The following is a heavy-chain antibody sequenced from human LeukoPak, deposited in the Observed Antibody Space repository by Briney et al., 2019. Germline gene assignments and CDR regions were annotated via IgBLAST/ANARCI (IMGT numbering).Heavy chain of an antibody. CDR1: GGSFSGYY. J-gene: IGHJ4*02. CDR2: INHSGST. V-gene: IGHV4-34*01. Sequence: PSETLSLTCAVSGGSFSGYYWSWIRQPPGKGLEWIGEINHSGSTNYNPSLKSRVTITVDTSKNQFSLKLSSLTAADTAVYYCAGGAYGGLVGTNGYSRFDFWGQGTLVTGSS. CDR3: AGGAYGGLVGTNGYSRFDF. D-gene: IGHD2-2*03.